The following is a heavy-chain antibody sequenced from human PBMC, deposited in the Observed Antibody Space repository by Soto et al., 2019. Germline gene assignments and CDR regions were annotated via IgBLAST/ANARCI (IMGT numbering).Heavy chain of an antibody. V-gene: IGHV3-66*01. CDR3: ARDDVLCDGGRCYGVPLYI. CDR2: IQSGGPT. CDR1: GFTVSSKY. J-gene: IGHJ6*04. Sequence: GGSLRLSCAASGFTVSSKYMSWVRQAPGKGLEWVSLIQSGGPTYYADSVKGRFTISRDTSENTVHLQMDSLRAEDTAVYYCARDDVLCDGGRCYGVPLYIWGKGTTVTVSS. D-gene: IGHD2-15*01.